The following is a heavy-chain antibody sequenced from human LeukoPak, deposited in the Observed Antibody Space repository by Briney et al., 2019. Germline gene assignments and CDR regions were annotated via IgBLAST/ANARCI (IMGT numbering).Heavy chain of an antibody. D-gene: IGHD1-26*01. CDR3: ARRNRSGSYRPFDY. J-gene: IGHJ4*02. Sequence: PSETLSLTCAVYGGSLSGYYWSWIRQPPGKGLEWIGEINHSGSTNYNPSLKSRVTISVDTSKNQFSLKLSSVTAADTAVYYCARRNRSGSYRPFDYWGQGTLVTVSS. V-gene: IGHV4-34*01. CDR1: GGSLSGYY. CDR2: INHSGST.